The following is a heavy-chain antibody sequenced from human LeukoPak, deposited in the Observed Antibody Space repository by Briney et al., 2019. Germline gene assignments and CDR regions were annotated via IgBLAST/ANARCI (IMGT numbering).Heavy chain of an antibody. CDR3: ARAKHRSYYYDSSGLDY. J-gene: IGHJ4*02. CDR2: ISAYNGNT. CDR1: GYTFTIYG. V-gene: IGHV1-18*01. D-gene: IGHD3-22*01. Sequence: ASVTVSFKASGYTFTIYGISWVRQAPGQGLEWMGWISAYNGNTNYAQKLQGRVTMTTDTSTSTAYMELRSLRSDDTAVYYCARAKHRSYYYDSSGLDYWGQGTLVTVSS.